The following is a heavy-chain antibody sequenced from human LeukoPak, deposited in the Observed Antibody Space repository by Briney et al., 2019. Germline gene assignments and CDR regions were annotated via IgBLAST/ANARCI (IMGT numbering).Heavy chain of an antibody. J-gene: IGHJ3*02. D-gene: IGHD1-26*01. CDR2: IRAYNGNT. CDR1: GYTFTCYG. CDR3: ARDFGWEWELLHAFDI. V-gene: IGHV1-18*01. Sequence: ASVKVSCKASGYTFTCYGISWVLQAPGQALEWMAWIRAYNGNTNYAQKLQGRVTMTTDTSTSTAYMELRSLRSDDTAVYYCARDFGWEWELLHAFDIWGQGTMVTVSS.